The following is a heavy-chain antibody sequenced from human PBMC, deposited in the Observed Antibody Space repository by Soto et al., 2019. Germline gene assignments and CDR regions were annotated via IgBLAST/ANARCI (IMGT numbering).Heavy chain of an antibody. D-gene: IGHD2-15*01. J-gene: IGHJ4*02. CDR2: ISASNGNT. CDR1: GYTFTSYG. CDR3: ASGGSKYYFDY. Sequence: ASVKVSCKASGYTFTSYGFSWVRQAPGQGLEWMGWISASNGNTNYAQKLQGRVTMTTDTSTGTAYMELRSLRSEDTAVYYCASGGSKYYFDYWGQGTLVTVSS. V-gene: IGHV1-18*01.